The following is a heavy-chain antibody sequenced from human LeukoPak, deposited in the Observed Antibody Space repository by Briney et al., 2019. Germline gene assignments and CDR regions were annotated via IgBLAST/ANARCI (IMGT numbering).Heavy chain of an antibody. CDR2: FDPEDGET. V-gene: IGHV1-24*01. J-gene: IGHJ4*02. CDR1: GYTLTASS. D-gene: IGHD6-19*01. Sequence: ASVKVSCKVSGYTLTASSMHWVRQAPGKGIEWMGGFDPEDGETIYAQKFQGRVTMTEDTSTDTAYMELSSLRSEDTAVYYCSNRYSSGWSYFDYWGQGTLVTVSS. CDR3: SNRYSSGWSYFDY.